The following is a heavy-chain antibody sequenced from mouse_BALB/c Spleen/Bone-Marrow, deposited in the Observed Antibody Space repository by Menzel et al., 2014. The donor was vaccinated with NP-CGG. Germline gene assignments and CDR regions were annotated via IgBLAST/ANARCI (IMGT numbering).Heavy chain of an antibody. CDR1: GFAFSSYD. D-gene: IGHD2-3*01. Sequence: EVQGVESGGGLVKPGGSLKLSCAASGFAFSSYDMSWVRQTPEKRLEWVAYISSGGGSTYYPDTVKGRFTISRDNAKNTLYLQMSSRKSEDTAMYYCARHEDGYYDAMDYWGQGTSVTVSS. CDR2: ISSGGGST. V-gene: IGHV5-12-1*01. J-gene: IGHJ4*01. CDR3: ARHEDGYYDAMDY.